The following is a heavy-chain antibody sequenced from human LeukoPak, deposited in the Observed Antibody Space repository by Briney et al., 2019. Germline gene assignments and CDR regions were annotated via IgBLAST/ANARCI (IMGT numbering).Heavy chain of an antibody. V-gene: IGHV3-30*02. J-gene: IGHJ4*02. CDR3: ARIGPRGFDY. CDR2: IRYDGSNK. Sequence: GGSLRLSCAASGFTFSSYGMHWVRQAPGKGLEWVAFIRYDGSNKYYADSVKGRFIISRDNSKNTLYLQMNSLRAEDTAVYYCARIGPRGFDYWGQGTLVTVSS. D-gene: IGHD3-16*01. CDR1: GFTFSSYG.